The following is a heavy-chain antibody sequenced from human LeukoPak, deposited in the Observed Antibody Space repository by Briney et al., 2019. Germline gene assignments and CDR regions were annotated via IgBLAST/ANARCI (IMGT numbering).Heavy chain of an antibody. CDR3: AREDGSGHIDY. CDR1: GGSISSVGYY. CDR2: IYYSGSS. D-gene: IGHD3-10*01. J-gene: IGHJ4*02. V-gene: IGHV4-31*03. Sequence: PSDTLSLTCTVSGGSISSVGYYWSWIRQHPGKGLEWIGSIYYSGSSYYSPSLKSRMNISIDTSRIQFSLRLSSITAAYTAVYYCAREDGSGHIDYWGQGTLVTVSS.